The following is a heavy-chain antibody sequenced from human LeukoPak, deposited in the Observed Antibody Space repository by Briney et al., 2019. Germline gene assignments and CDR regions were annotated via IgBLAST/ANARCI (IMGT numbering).Heavy chain of an antibody. CDR3: ATLSRKYYFDY. V-gene: IGHV4-4*02. CDR1: GGSISSSNW. D-gene: IGHD2/OR15-2a*01. J-gene: IGHJ4*02. CDR2: IYHSGSIY. Sequence: PSETLSLTCAVSGGSISSSNWWSWVRQPPGKGLEWIGEIYHSGSIYHYNPSLKSRVTISAVTSKNQISLKLSSVTAADTAVYYCATLSRKYYFDYWGQGTLVTVSA.